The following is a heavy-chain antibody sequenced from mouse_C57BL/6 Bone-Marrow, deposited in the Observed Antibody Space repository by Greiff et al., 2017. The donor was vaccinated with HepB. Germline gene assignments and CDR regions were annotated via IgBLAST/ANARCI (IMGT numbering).Heavy chain of an antibody. J-gene: IGHJ3*01. CDR2: ISYDGSN. V-gene: IGHV3-6*01. D-gene: IGHD1-1*01. CDR1: GYSITSGYY. Sequence: EVQLVESGPGLVKPSQSLSLTCSVTGYSITSGYYWNWIRQFPGNKLEWMGYISYDGSNNYNPSLKNRISITRDTSKNQFFLKLNSVTTEDTATYYCAREKYYYGSSSWFAYWGQGTLVTVSA. CDR3: AREKYYYGSSSWFAY.